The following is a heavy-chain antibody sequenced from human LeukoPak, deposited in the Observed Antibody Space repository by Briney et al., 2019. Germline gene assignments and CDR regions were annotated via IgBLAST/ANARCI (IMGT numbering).Heavy chain of an antibody. J-gene: IGHJ4*02. Sequence: PSETLSLTCTVSGGSINSYYWSWIRQPPGKGLEWIGYIYYSGSTNYNPSLKSRVTISVDTSKNQFSLKLSSVTAADTAVYYCAREYGSGVHFDYWGQGTLVTVSS. CDR1: GGSINSYY. V-gene: IGHV4-59*01. D-gene: IGHD3-10*01. CDR3: AREYGSGVHFDY. CDR2: IYYSGST.